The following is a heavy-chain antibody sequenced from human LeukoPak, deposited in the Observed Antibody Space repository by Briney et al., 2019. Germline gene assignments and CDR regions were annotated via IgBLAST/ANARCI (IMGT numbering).Heavy chain of an antibody. J-gene: IGHJ4*02. CDR1: GFTFSSYS. V-gene: IGHV3-21*01. CDR3: ARDASVPPSGYDQLDY. CDR2: ISSSSSSYI. Sequence: GGSLRLSCAAFGFTFSSYSMNWVRQAPGKGLEWVSSISSSSSSYIYYADSVKGRFTISRDNAKNSLYLQMNSLRAEDTAVYYCARDASVPPSGYDQLDYWGQGTLVTVSS. D-gene: IGHD5-12*01.